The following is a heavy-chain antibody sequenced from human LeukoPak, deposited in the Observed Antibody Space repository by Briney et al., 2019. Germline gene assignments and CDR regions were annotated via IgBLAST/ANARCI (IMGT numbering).Heavy chain of an antibody. D-gene: IGHD1-26*01. J-gene: IGHJ4*02. CDR2: INWNGGTT. V-gene: IGHV3-20*04. Sequence: GGSLRLSCVASGLTFDDYGMSWVRQAPGKGLEWVSGINWNGGTTTYADSVKGRFAISRDNAKNSLYLQMNSLRVEDTAFYYCARNSGANVYTYSFQYWGRGTLVTVSS. CDR3: ARNSGANVYTYSFQY. CDR1: GLTFDDYG.